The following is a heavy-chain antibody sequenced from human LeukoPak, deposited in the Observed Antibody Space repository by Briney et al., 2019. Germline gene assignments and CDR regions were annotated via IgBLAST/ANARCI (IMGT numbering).Heavy chain of an antibody. CDR2: INPNSGGT. J-gene: IGHJ4*02. CDR3: ARSFTFGGAFDY. V-gene: IGHV1-2*02. CDR1: GYTFTGYY. D-gene: IGHD3-16*01. Sequence: ASVKVSCKASGYTFTGYYMHWVRQAPGQGLEWMGWINPNSGGTNYAQKFQGRVTMTRDTSISTAYMELRSLRSDDTAVYYCARSFTFGGAFDYWGQGTLVTVSS.